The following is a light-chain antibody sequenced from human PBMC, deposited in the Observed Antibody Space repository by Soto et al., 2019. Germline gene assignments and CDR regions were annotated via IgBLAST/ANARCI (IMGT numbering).Light chain of an antibody. CDR3: SSYAGNYTLD. Sequence: QSALTQPRSVSGSPGQSVTISCTGTSSDVGTYNSVSWYQQHPGTAPKLIIYDVNKRPSGVPDRFSGSMSGNTASLTISGLQADDEADYHCSSYAGNYTLDFGGGTKLTVL. V-gene: IGLV2-11*01. J-gene: IGLJ2*01. CDR1: SSDVGTYNS. CDR2: DVN.